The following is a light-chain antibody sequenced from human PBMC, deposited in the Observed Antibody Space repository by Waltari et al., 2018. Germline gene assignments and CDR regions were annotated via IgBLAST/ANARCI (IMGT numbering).Light chain of an antibody. V-gene: IGKV3-20*01. CDR2: GAF. CDR3: QQYGRS. CDR1: QSVSSSY. J-gene: IGKJ5*01. Sequence: EIVLTQSPGPLSLSPGERATLSCRASQSVSSSYLAWYQQKPGQAPRLLIYGAFNRATGIPDRFSGSGSGTDFTLTINRLEPEDFAVYYCQQYGRSFGQGTRLEIK.